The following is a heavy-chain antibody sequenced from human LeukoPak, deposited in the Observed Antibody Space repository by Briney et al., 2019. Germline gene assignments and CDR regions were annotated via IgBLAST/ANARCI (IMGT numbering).Heavy chain of an antibody. CDR3: AKGARGDTVTSIVGLNWFDP. CDR2: ISYDGSHK. D-gene: IGHD4-17*01. Sequence: GGSLRLSCAASGFTFSSYAMSWVRQAPGKGLEWVAVISYDGSHKYYADSVKGRFSISRDNSKNTLYLQMNSLRADDTAVYYCAKGARGDTVTSIVGLNWFDPWGQGTLVTVSS. J-gene: IGHJ5*02. CDR1: GFTFSSYA. V-gene: IGHV3-30*18.